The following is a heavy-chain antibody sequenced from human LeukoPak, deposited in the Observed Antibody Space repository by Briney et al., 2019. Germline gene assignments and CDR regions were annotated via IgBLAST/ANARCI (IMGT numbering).Heavy chain of an antibody. Sequence: PGGSLRLSCAASGFTFSSYAMSWVRQAPGKGLEWVSAISGSGGSTYYADSVKGRFTISRDNAKNSLYLQMNSLRAEDTAVYYCARDRADSSGFDAFDIWGQGTMVTVSS. CDR3: ARDRADSSGFDAFDI. CDR2: ISGSGGST. V-gene: IGHV3-23*01. J-gene: IGHJ3*02. CDR1: GFTFSSYA. D-gene: IGHD3-22*01.